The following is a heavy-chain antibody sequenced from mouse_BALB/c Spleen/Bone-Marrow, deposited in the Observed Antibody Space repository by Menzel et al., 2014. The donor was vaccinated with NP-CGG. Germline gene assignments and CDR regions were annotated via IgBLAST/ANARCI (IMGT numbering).Heavy chain of an antibody. Sequence: EVQRVESGPSLVRPSQTLSLPCPVTGDSITSGYWNWIRKFPGNKLEYMGYISYSGSTYYNPSLKSRISITRDTSKNQYYLQLNSVTTEDTATFYCARGGGTGFDYWGQGTTLAVSS. J-gene: IGHJ2*01. V-gene: IGHV3-8*02. D-gene: IGHD3-3*01. CDR2: ISYSGST. CDR1: GDSITSGY. CDR3: ARGGGTGFDY.